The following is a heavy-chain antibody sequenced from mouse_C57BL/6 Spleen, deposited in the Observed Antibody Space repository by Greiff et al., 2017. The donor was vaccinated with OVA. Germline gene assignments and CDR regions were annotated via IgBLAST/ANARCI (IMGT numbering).Heavy chain of an antibody. J-gene: IGHJ3*01. CDR1: GFTFSDYG. V-gene: IGHV5-17*01. Sequence: EVMLVESGGGLVKPGGSLKLSCAASGFTFSDYGMHWVRQAPEKGLEWVAYISSGSSTIYYADTVKGRFTISRDNAKNTLFLQMTSLRSEDTAMYYCARPGYGSSPAGFACWGQGTLVTVSA. D-gene: IGHD1-1*01. CDR2: ISSGSSTI. CDR3: ARPGYGSSPAGFAC.